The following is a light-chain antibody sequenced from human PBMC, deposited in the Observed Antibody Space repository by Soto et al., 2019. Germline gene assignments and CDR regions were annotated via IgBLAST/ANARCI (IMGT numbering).Light chain of an antibody. J-gene: IGLJ1*01. CDR1: SRDVGSYSL. V-gene: IGLV2-23*02. CDR3: ISYTVSRSYV. CDR2: EVS. Sequence: QSALTQPASVSGSPGQSITISCSGTSRDVGSYSLVSWYQQRPGKVPQLIIYEVSKRPSGVSNRFSGSKSANTASLTISGLQGDDEADYYCISYTVSRSYVFGPGTKVTVL.